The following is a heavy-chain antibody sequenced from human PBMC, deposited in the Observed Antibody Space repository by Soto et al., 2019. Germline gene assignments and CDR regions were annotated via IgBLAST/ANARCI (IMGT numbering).Heavy chain of an antibody. V-gene: IGHV4-34*01. Sequence: QVQLQQWGAGLLKPSETLSLTCAVYGGSFSGYYWSWIRQPPGKGLEWIGEVNHSGSTNYNPSLKSRVTQSVDTSKNQFSLKLRSVTAPDTAVYYCARNHIVVVPAAIWSVYYYGMDVWGQVTTVTVS. CDR1: GGSFSGYY. J-gene: IGHJ6*02. D-gene: IGHD2-2*02. CDR2: VNHSGST. CDR3: ARNHIVVVPAAIWSVYYYGMDV.